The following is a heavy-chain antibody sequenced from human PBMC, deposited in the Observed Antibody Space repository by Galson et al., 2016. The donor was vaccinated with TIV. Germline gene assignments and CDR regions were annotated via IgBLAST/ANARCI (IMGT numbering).Heavy chain of an antibody. CDR3: AREGGTYFDSYYYGMVV. D-gene: IGHD1-26*01. J-gene: IGHJ6*02. V-gene: IGHV3-30*07. Sequence: SLRLSCAASGFTFSAYAMHWVRQAPGKGPEWVAIISYDASNKYYADSVKGRFTISRDNSKYTLYLQTNSRRAEDTAVYYCAREGGTYFDSYYYGMVVWGQGTTVTVSS. CDR2: ISYDASNK. CDR1: GFTFSAYA.